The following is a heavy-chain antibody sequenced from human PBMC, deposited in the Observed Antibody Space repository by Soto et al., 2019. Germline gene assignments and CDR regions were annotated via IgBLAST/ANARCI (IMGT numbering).Heavy chain of an antibody. J-gene: IGHJ6*02. CDR3: VKAYANGLLYYGMQV. CDR1: GFTFSTHP. D-gene: IGHD2-21*01. Sequence: EVQLLESGGGLVRPGGSLRLTCAASGFTFSTHPMAWVRQAPGKGLEWVSAISATGDYIYYADSVKGRFTVSRDNSKNKLYRQVSRLRIEDTAIYYCVKAYANGLLYYGMQVWGQGTTVTVSS. CDR2: ISATGDYI. V-gene: IGHV3-23*01.